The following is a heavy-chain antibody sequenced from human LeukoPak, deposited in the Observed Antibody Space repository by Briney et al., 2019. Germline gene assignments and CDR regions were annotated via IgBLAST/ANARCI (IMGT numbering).Heavy chain of an antibody. J-gene: IGHJ4*02. V-gene: IGHV3-30*07. CDR3: ASSGSGSLFDY. CDR2: ISNDGSHT. CDR1: GFTFSAFT. Sequence: QSGGSLRLSCAASGFTFSAFTIHWVRQAPGKGLEWVAVISNDGSHTYYADSVKGRFTISRDNSKNTLYLQMNSLRAEDTAVYYCASSGSGSLFDYWGQGTLVTVSS. D-gene: IGHD3-10*01.